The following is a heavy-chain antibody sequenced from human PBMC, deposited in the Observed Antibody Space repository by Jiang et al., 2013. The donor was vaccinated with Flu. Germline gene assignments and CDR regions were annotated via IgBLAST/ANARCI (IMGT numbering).Heavy chain of an antibody. CDR3: ARRRVAHYFGMDV. CDR1: GFTFSTYG. CDR2: ISSGSSI. Sequence: GFIQPGGSLRLSCAASGFTFSTYGMIWVRQAPGKGLEWISFISSGSSIYYAGSVKGRFTVSSDNAKNSLYLQMNSLRAEDTAVYYCARRRVAHYFGMDVWGQGTTVTVSS. V-gene: IGHV3-48*01. J-gene: IGHJ6*02.